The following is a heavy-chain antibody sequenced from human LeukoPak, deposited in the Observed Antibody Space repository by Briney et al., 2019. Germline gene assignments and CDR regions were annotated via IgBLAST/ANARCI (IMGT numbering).Heavy chain of an antibody. D-gene: IGHD1-1*01. CDR1: GYTFSGYY. CDR3: ARLFDTTGTTGSHY. J-gene: IGHJ4*02. CDR2: IDPNSGGT. Sequence: ASVKVSCKASGYTFSGYYMHWVRQAPGQGLEWMGWIDPNSGGTSYAQQFQGRVTMTRDTSISTAYMELSRLRSDDTAVYYCARLFDTTGTTGSHYWGRGTLVTVSS. V-gene: IGHV1-2*02.